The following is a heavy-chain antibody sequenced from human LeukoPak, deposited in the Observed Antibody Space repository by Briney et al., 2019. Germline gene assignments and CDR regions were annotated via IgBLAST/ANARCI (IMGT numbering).Heavy chain of an antibody. V-gene: IGHV3-9*01. Sequence: SGGSLRLSCAASGFTFDDYAMHWVRQAPGKGLEWVSGISCNSGSIGYADSVKGRFTISRDNAKNSLYLQMNSLRAEDTALYYCAKLGGSGSYYNNPNYYYYSGMDVWGQGPAVTVS. J-gene: IGHJ6*02. D-gene: IGHD3-10*01. CDR1: GFTFDDYA. CDR3: AKLGGSGSYYNNPNYYYYSGMDV. CDR2: ISCNSGSI.